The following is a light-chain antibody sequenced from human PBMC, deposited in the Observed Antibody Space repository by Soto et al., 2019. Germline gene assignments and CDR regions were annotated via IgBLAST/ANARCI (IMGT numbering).Light chain of an antibody. CDR2: DAS. Sequence: EIVLTQSPATLSLSPGERATLSCRASQSVSSYLAWYQQKPGQAPRLLIYDASNRATGIPARFSGSGSGTDFTLTISSLDPEDFAFYYCQQRSNGPTFGGGTKVEIK. V-gene: IGKV3-11*01. CDR1: QSVSSY. J-gene: IGKJ4*01. CDR3: QQRSNGPT.